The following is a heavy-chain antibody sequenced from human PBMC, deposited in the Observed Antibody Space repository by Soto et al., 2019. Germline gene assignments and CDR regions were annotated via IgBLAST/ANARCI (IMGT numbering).Heavy chain of an antibody. CDR1: VLCISSGDY. V-gene: IGHV4-38-2*02. CDR3: ARARWYDAFDV. Sequence: PSYTPSITCSVSVLCISSGDYWGFIRKPPGKGLEWIGSIFHGGNTYYNPSLKSRVTISVDMSKNQFSLKLNSVTAADTAVYYCARARWYDAFDVWGQGTVVTVS. J-gene: IGHJ3*01. D-gene: IGHD2-15*01. CDR2: IFHGGNT.